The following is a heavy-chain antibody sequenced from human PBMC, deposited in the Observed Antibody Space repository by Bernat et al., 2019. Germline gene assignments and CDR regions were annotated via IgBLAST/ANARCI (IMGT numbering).Heavy chain of an antibody. Sequence: QVQLVQSGAEVKKPGASVKVSCKASGYTFTSYGFNWVRQAPGQGLEWMGWISAYNGNTNYAQKLQGRVTMTTDTSTSTATMELRSLRSDDTAVYYCARGGSYRSSWYGGWFDPLGQGTLVTVSS. D-gene: IGHD6-13*01. CDR3: ARGGSYRSSWYGGWFDP. CDR2: ISAYNGNT. V-gene: IGHV1-18*04. J-gene: IGHJ5*02. CDR1: GYTFTSYG.